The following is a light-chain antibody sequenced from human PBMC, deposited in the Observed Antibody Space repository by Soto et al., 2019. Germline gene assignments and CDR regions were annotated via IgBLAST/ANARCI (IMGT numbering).Light chain of an antibody. Sequence: QSVLTQPASVSGSPGQSITISCTGTSSDVGSYNLVSWYQQHPGKAPKLLVYTHNNRPSGVPDRFSGSTSGTSASLAISGLQSEDEADYYCQSYDSRLSADVFGTGTKVTGL. V-gene: IGLV2-14*02. CDR2: THN. CDR1: SSDVGSYNL. CDR3: QSYDSRLSADV. J-gene: IGLJ1*01.